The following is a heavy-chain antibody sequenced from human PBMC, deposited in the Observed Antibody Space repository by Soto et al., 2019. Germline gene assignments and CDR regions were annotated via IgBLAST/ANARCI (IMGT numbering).Heavy chain of an antibody. D-gene: IGHD3-16*01. V-gene: IGHV4-59*01. CDR3: ARVPGLGWFDP. CDR2: IYYSGST. J-gene: IGHJ5*02. Sequence: QVQLQESGPGLVKPSETLSLTCTVSGGSISSYYWSWIRQPPGKGLEWIGYIYYSGSTNYNPSLKSRVTISVDTSENQFSLKLSSVTAADTAVYYCARVPGLGWFDPWGQGTLVTVSS. CDR1: GGSISSYY.